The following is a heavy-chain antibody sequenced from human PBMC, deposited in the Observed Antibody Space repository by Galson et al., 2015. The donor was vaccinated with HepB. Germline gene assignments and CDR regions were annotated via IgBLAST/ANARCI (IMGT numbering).Heavy chain of an antibody. CDR3: ARGIQGTTDYKYYYTLDV. Sequence: SVKVSCKASGYSFTGSYIHWVRQAPGQGLEWMGWINPNSGVTSFAQKFHGRVIMTRDTSITTTYLHFRRLTSDDTAIYYCARGIQGTTDYKYYYTLDVWGQGTSVTVFS. CDR2: INPNSGVT. CDR1: GYSFTGSY. J-gene: IGHJ6*02. V-gene: IGHV1-2*02. D-gene: IGHD3-16*01.